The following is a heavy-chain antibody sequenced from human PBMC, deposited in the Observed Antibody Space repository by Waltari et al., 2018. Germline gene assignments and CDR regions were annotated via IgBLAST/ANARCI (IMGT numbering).Heavy chain of an antibody. D-gene: IGHD1-26*01. CDR2: IIPILGIA. V-gene: IGHV1-69*10. Sequence: QVQLVQSGAEVKKPGSSVKVSCKASGGTFSSYAISWVRQAPGQGLEWMGGIIPILGIANYAKKCQGRVTITADKSTSTAYMELSSLRSEDTAVYYCVRDFRGSYPRRDWFDPWGQGTLVTVSS. CDR1: GGTFSSYA. CDR3: VRDFRGSYPRRDWFDP. J-gene: IGHJ5*02.